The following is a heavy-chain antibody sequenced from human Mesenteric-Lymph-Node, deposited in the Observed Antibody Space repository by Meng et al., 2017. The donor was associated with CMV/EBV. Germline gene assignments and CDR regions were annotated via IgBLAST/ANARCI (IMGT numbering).Heavy chain of an antibody. D-gene: IGHD6-13*01. J-gene: IGHJ2*01. V-gene: IGHV4-59*01. CDR1: GGSISNYY. CDR2: IYYSGST. Sequence: GSLRLSCTVSGGSISNYYWSWIRQPPGKALEWIGYIYYSGSTNYNPSLKSRVTISVDTSKNQFSLKLSSVTAADTAVYYCAWAAAGTYFDLWGRGTLVTVSS. CDR3: AWAAAGTYFDL.